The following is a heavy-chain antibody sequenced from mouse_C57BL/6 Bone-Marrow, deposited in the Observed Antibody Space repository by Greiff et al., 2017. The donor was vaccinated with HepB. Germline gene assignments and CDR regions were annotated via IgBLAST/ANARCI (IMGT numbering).Heavy chain of an antibody. CDR2: IYPGNSDT. CDR1: GYTFTSYW. V-gene: IGHV1-5*01. D-gene: IGHD2-2*01. Sequence: VHVKQSGTVLARPGASVKMSCKTSGYTFTSYWMHWVKQRPGQGLEWIGAIYPGNSDTSYNQKFKGKAKLTAVTSASTAYMELSSLTNEDSAVYYCTRWLYGYDEGYYFDYWGQGTTLTVSS. CDR3: TRWLYGYDEGYYFDY. J-gene: IGHJ2*01.